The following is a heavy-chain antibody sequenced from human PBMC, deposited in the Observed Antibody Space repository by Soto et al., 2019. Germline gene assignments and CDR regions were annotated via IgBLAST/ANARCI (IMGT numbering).Heavy chain of an antibody. CDR1: GGSISSSSYY. D-gene: IGHD5-12*01. J-gene: IGHJ5*02. Sequence: PSETLSLTCTVSGGSISSSSYYWGWIRQPPGKGLEWIGSIYYSGSTYYNPSLKSRVTISVDTSKNLFSLTLTSVTAADTAVYYCARIPVATSMIYWLVPGGQGTLVTVSP. CDR3: ARIPVATSMIYWLVP. CDR2: IYYSGST. V-gene: IGHV4-39*07.